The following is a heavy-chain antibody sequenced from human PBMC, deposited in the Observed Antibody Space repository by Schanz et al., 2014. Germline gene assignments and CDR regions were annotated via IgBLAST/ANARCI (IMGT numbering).Heavy chain of an antibody. J-gene: IGHJ6*01. CDR1: GFTFIDSW. CDR2: TSHDGSFI. CDR3: DKVDPPHTYLDPRASGLVKDV. V-gene: IGHV3-74*01. D-gene: IGHD5-12*01. Sequence: PGLSLRLSCAASGFTFIDSWLHWVLQAPGKVLVCVSRTSHDGSFITFADSLKGRFPISRDNAKNLLLRQMNSLSVDEADGEYCDKVDPPHTYLDPRASGLVKDV.